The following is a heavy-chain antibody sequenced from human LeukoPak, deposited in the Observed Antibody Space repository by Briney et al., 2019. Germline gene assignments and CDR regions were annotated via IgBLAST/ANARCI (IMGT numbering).Heavy chain of an antibody. J-gene: IGHJ5*02. Sequence: SVKVSCKASGGTFSSYAISWVRQAPGQGLEWMGRIIPILGIANYAQKFQGRVTITADKSTSTAYMELSSLRSEDAAVYYCARVVNGSYEVWFDPWGQGTLVTVSS. CDR3: ARVVNGSYEVWFDP. CDR1: GGTFSSYA. D-gene: IGHD1-26*01. CDR2: IIPILGIA. V-gene: IGHV1-69*04.